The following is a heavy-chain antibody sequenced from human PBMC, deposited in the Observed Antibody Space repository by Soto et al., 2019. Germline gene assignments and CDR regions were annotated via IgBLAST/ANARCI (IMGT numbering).Heavy chain of an antibody. CDR2: MNPNSGNT. CDR1: GYTFTSYD. V-gene: IGHV1-8*01. D-gene: IGHD4-17*01. Sequence: QVQLVQSGAEVKKPGASVKVSCKASGYTFTSYDINWVRQATGQRLEWMGWMNPNSGNTGYAQKVQGRVTMTRYTSISTVYMVVSSLRSDDKTVYYCAVYGGNRYWYFDLWGRGNLVTGSS. CDR3: AVYGGNRYWYFDL. J-gene: IGHJ2*01.